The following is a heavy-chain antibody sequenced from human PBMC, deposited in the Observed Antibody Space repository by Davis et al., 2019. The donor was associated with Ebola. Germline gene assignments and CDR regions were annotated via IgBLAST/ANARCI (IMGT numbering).Heavy chain of an antibody. CDR2: MNPNSGNT. D-gene: IGHD4-17*01. V-gene: IGHV1-8*01. CDR1: GYTFTSYD. CDR3: ARDYGDPLLYYYYYGMDV. J-gene: IGHJ6*02. Sequence: ASVKVSCKASGYTFTSYDINWVRQATGQGLEWMGWMNPNSGNTGYAQKFQGRVTMTRNTSISTAYMELSSLRSEDTAVYYCARDYGDPLLYYYYYGMDVWGQGTTVTVSS.